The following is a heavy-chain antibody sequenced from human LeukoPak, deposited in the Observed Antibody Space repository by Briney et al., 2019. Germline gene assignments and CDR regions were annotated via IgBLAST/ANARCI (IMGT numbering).Heavy chain of an antibody. J-gene: IGHJ3*02. CDR2: ITWDGGIS. Sequence: PGGSLRLSCAASGFTFDDYAMHWVRQAPGKGLEWISLITWDGGISYYVDSLKGRFTISRDNAKNSLYLQMNSLRAEDTAVYYCARLSNRPRAFDIWGQGTMVTVSS. CDR3: ARLSNRPRAFDI. CDR1: GFTFDDYA. D-gene: IGHD2/OR15-2a*01. V-gene: IGHV3-43D*03.